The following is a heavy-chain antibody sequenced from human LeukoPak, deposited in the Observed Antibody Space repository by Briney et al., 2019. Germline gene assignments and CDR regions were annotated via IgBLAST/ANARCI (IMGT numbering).Heavy chain of an antibody. CDR1: GGSISNYY. Sequence: SETLSLTCTVSGGSISNYYWTWIRQPAGKGLEWIGRIHSSGNSYYNPSLKSRVTMSTDTSQNQFSLKLTAVTAADTAVYYCARDPFRSSFDYWGQGTRVTVSS. CDR3: ARDPFRSSFDY. J-gene: IGHJ4*02. D-gene: IGHD3-16*01. CDR2: IHSSGNS. V-gene: IGHV4-4*07.